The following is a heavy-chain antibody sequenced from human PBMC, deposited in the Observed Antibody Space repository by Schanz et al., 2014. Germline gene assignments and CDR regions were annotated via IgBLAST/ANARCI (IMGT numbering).Heavy chain of an antibody. J-gene: IGHJ6*02. Sequence: QVQLVQSGTQVKKPGASVKVSCKASGYTLSAYSLHWVRQAPGQGREWMGWISAYSGNSKYAQKLQGRVTMTTDTSTSTAYMELRSLRSDDTAVYYCARVQDDILTGSEYYYGMDVWGQGTTXTVSS. CDR3: ARVQDDILTGSEYYYGMDV. CDR1: GYTLSAYS. CDR2: ISAYSGNS. V-gene: IGHV1-18*01. D-gene: IGHD3-9*01.